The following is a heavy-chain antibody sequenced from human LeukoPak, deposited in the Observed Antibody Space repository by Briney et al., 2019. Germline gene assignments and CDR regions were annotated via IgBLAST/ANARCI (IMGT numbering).Heavy chain of an antibody. CDR2: IYYSGST. CDR1: GGSICSYY. D-gene: IGHD3-16*01. Sequence: SETLSLTCTVSGGSICSYYWSWIRQPPGKGLEWIGYIYYSGSTNYNPSLKSRVTISVDTSKNQFSLKLSSVTAADTAVYYCARDPSLGAFDIWGQGTMVTVSS. CDR3: ARDPSLGAFDI. V-gene: IGHV4-59*01. J-gene: IGHJ3*02.